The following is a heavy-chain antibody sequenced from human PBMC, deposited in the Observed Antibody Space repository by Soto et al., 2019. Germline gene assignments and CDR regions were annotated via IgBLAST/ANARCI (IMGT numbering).Heavy chain of an antibody. D-gene: IGHD2-21*01. V-gene: IGHV3-30*18. J-gene: IGHJ6*02. CDR1: GFTFSSHG. CDR3: SKDIAVISYYYQGMDV. CDR2: ISYDGNDK. Sequence: GGSLRLSCEASGFTFSSHGMHWVRQAPGKGLEWVAVISYDGNDKDYVDSVRGRFTISRDNSKSTLFLQMKSLTIEDSALYYCSKDIAVISYYYQGMDVWGQGTTVTVSS.